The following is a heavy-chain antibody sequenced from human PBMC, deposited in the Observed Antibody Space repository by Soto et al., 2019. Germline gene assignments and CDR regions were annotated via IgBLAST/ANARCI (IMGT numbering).Heavy chain of an antibody. CDR1: GGSISSYY. Sequence: SETLSLTCTVSGGSISSYYWSWIRQPPGKGLEWIGYIYYSGSTNYNPSLKSRVTISVDTSKNQFSLKLSSVTAADTAVYYCARVVSEYYYDSSGPRVSFDIWGQGTMVTVSS. V-gene: IGHV4-59*01. CDR3: ARVVSEYYYDSSGPRVSFDI. CDR2: IYYSGST. J-gene: IGHJ3*02. D-gene: IGHD3-22*01.